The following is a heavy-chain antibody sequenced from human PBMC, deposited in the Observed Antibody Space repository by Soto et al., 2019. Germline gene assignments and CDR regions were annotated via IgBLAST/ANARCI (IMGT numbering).Heavy chain of an antibody. Sequence: ESLKISCKGSGYSFISYWISWVRQMPGKGLEWMGRIDPSDSYTNYSPSFQGHVTISADKSISTAYLQWSSLKASDTAMYYCARQVVVVPAAMRPPGMDVWGQGTTVTVSS. CDR1: GYSFISYW. J-gene: IGHJ6*02. CDR2: IDPSDSYT. D-gene: IGHD2-2*01. CDR3: ARQVVVVPAAMRPPGMDV. V-gene: IGHV5-10-1*01.